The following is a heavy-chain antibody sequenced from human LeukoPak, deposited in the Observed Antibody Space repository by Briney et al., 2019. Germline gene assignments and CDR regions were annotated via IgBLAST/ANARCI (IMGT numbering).Heavy chain of an antibody. CDR3: AKGHRASSSYHFDY. V-gene: IGHV3-23*01. J-gene: IGHJ4*02. CDR2: ISGGGDKT. Sequence: GGSLRLSCATSGFTFSNYAMSWVRQAPGEGLELVSSISGGGDKTYYEDSVKGRFTTSRDKSENTVNLQMNSLRAEDTAVYYCAKGHRASSSYHFDYWGQGTQVTVSS. CDR1: GFTFSNYA.